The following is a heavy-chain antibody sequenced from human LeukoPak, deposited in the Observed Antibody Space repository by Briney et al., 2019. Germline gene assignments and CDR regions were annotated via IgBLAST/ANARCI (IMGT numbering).Heavy chain of an antibody. CDR2: IYWDDDK. V-gene: IGHV2-5*02. CDR3: SHRRPASGLDP. CDR1: GFSLSPSGVG. D-gene: IGHD3-3*01. Sequence: SDPTLLNRTQTLPLPCTFSGFSLSPSGVGVGWIRLPPGKALQRLVLIYWDDDKRYLPSLNSRLTITKDTSNNQVVLTMTNMDPVDTATYYCSHRRPASGLDPWGQGTLVTVSS. J-gene: IGHJ5*02.